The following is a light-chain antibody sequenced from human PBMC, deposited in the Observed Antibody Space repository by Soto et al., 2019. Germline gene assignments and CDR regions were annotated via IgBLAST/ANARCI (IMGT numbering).Light chain of an antibody. CDR2: DNN. Sequence: QSVLTQPPSVSAAPGQKVTISCSGSSSNIGSNSVSWYQHLPGTAPKLLIYDNNKRPSGIPDRFSGSKSGTSATLGITGLQIGEEADYYCGTWDGSVRGVIFGVGTQVTVL. J-gene: IGLJ7*01. V-gene: IGLV1-51*01. CDR3: GTWDGSVRGVI. CDR1: SSNIGSNS.